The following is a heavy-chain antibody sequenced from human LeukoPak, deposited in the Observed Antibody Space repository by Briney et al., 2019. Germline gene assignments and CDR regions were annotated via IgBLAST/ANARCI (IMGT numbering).Heavy chain of an antibody. CDR2: INPNSGGP. J-gene: IGHJ5*02. D-gene: IGHD3-22*01. V-gene: IGHV1-2*02. Sequence: ASVKVSCKASGYTFSGYYMNWVRQAPGQGLEWMGGINPNSGGPNYAQKLQGRVTITRDTSISTAYMELSRLRSDDTAVYNCATSEDITVIVYPTPSKWLDPWGQGTLVTVSS. CDR3: ATSEDITVIVYPTPSKWLDP. CDR1: GYTFSGYY.